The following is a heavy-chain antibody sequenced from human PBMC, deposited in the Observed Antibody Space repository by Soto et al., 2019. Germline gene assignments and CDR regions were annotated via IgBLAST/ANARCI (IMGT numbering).Heavy chain of an antibody. CDR3: ASLPGPSVAGTAGPLDY. Sequence: QVQLVQSGAEVKKPGASVKVSCKASGYTFTSYGISWVRQAPGQGLEWMAWISAYNGNTNYAQKLEGRVTLTTDTATSTAFMEQRSLRSDATAVYYSASLPGPSVAGTAGPLDYWGQGILVTVSS. CDR2: ISAYNGNT. D-gene: IGHD6-19*01. J-gene: IGHJ4*02. CDR1: GYTFTSYG. V-gene: IGHV1-18*01.